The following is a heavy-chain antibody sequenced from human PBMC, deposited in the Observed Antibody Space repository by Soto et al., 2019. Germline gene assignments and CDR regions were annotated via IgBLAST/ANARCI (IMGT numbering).Heavy chain of an antibody. CDR1: VCSFSDYA. Sequence: GGSLRLSGKASVCSFSDYAMTWVRQAPGKGLEWVSVISGSGDNTCYAASVKGRFAISRDNSKTVLYLQMNSLSSDDAALYFCAKRRVFHVYGVDMLFDSSGLATQVT. CDR2: ISGSGDNT. V-gene: IGHV3-23*01. J-gene: IGHJ4*01. CDR3: AKRRVFHVYGVDMLFDS. D-gene: IGHD3-3*01.